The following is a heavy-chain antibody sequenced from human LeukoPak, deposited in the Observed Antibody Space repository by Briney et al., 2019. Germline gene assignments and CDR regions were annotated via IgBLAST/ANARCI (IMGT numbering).Heavy chain of an antibody. V-gene: IGHV4-39*07. J-gene: IGHJ6*03. CDR3: ARVTYYYYMDV. Sequence: SETLSLTCTASGGSISSSSYYWGWIRQPPGKGLEWIGSIYYSGSTYYNPSLKSRVTISVDTSKNQFSLKLSSVTAADTAVYYCARVTYYYYMDVWGKGTTVTASS. CDR2: IYYSGST. CDR1: GGSISSSSYY.